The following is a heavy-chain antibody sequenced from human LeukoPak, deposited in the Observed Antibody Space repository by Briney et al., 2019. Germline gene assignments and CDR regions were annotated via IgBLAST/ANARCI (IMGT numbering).Heavy chain of an antibody. CDR1: GFTFSSYG. J-gene: IGHJ4*02. CDR3: AKDRGRQLLYFDY. V-gene: IGHV3-30*02. CDR2: IRYDRSNK. D-gene: IGHD2-2*01. Sequence: HPGGSLRLSCAASGFTFSSYGMHWVRQAPGKGLEWVAFIRYDRSNKYYADSVKGRFTISRDNSKNTLYLQMNSLRAEDTAVYYCAKDRGRQLLYFDYWGQGTLVTVSS.